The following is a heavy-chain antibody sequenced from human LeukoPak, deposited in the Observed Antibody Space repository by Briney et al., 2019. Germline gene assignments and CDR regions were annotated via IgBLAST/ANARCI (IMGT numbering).Heavy chain of an antibody. J-gene: IGHJ4*02. CDR2: IIPIFGTA. CDR3: ASRRQTVVPAAFIDY. V-gene: IGHV1-69*13. CDR1: GFRFTSYD. Sequence: ASVKVSCKASGFRFTSYDFNWVRQASGQGLEWMGGIIPIFGTANYAQKFQGRVTITADESTSTAYMELSSLRSEDTAVYYCASRRQTVVPAAFIDYWGQGTLVTVSS. D-gene: IGHD2-2*01.